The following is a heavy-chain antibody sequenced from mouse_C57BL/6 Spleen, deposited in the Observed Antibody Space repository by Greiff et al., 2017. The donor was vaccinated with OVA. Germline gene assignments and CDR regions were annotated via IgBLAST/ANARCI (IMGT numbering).Heavy chain of an antibody. J-gene: IGHJ2*01. Sequence: EVKLVESGGDLVKPGGSLKLSCAASGFTFSSYGMSWVRQTPDKRLEWVATISSGGSYTYYPDSVKGRFTISRDNAKNTLYLQMSSLKSEDTAMYYCARHKDTTVVVDYWGQGTTLTVSS. CDR3: ARHKDTTVVVDY. CDR2: ISSGGSYT. CDR1: GFTFSSYG. V-gene: IGHV5-6*02. D-gene: IGHD1-1*01.